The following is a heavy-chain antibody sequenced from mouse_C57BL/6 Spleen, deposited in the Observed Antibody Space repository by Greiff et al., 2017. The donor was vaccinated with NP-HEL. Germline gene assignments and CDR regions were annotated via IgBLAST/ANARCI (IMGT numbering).Heavy chain of an antibody. CDR1: GYTFTSYW. Sequence: VKLQQPGAELVKPGASVKMSCKASGYTFTSYWITWVKQRPGQGLEWIGDIYPGSGSTNYNEKFKSKATLTVDTSSSTAYMQLSSLTSEDSAVYYCARSRYSNFWFAYWGQGTLVTVSA. CDR2: IYPGSGST. J-gene: IGHJ3*01. CDR3: ARSRYSNFWFAY. V-gene: IGHV1-55*01. D-gene: IGHD2-5*01.